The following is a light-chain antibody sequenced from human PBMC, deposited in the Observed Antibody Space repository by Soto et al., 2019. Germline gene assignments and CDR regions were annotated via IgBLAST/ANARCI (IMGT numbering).Light chain of an antibody. CDR2: LGS. Sequence: VLPHSVLCLPVHPVEPAAISSWSSQSLLHSNGYNYLDWYLQKPGQSPQLLIYLGSNRASGVPDRFSGSGSGTDFTLKISRVEAEDVGVYYCMQALQTPLTFGQGTKVDIK. CDR3: MQALQTPLT. CDR1: QSLLHSNGYNY. V-gene: IGKV2-28*01. J-gene: IGKJ1*01.